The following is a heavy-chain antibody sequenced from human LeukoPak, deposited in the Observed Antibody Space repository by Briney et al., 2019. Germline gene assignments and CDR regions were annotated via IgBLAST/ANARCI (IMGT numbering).Heavy chain of an antibody. CDR3: ARRSLGSSWYEEN. CDR1: GGSISSYY. CDR2: IYYSGST. D-gene: IGHD6-13*01. V-gene: IGHV4-59*01. J-gene: IGHJ4*02. Sequence: SETLSLTCTVSGGSISSYYWSWIRQPPGKGLEWIGYIYYSGSTNYNPSLKSRATISVDTSKNQFSLKLSSVTAADTAVYYCARRSLGSSWYEENWGQGTLVTVSS.